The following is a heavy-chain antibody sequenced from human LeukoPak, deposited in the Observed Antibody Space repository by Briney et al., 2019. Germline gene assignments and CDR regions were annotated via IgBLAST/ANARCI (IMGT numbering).Heavy chain of an antibody. Sequence: GGSLKLSCAASGFTFSGSAMHWVRQASGKGLEWVGRIRSKANSYATAYAASVKGRFTISRDDSKNTAYLQMNSLKTEDTAVYYCTSLSIAARPGADCMDVWGKGTTVTVSS. D-gene: IGHD6-6*01. CDR1: GFTFSGSA. J-gene: IGHJ6*03. CDR2: IRSKANSYAT. CDR3: TSLSIAARPGADCMDV. V-gene: IGHV3-73*01.